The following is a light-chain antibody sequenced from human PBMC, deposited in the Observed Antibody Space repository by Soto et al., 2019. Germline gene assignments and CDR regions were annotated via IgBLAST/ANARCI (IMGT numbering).Light chain of an antibody. Sequence: QSALTQPASVSGSPGQSITISCTGTSSDVGGYNYVSWYQQHPGKAPKLMIYDVSNRPSGVSNRVSGSKSGNTASLTISGLQAEDEAAYYCSSYTSSSTWVFGGGTKLTVL. CDR3: SSYTSSSTWV. V-gene: IGLV2-14*01. CDR1: SSDVGGYNY. CDR2: DVS. J-gene: IGLJ3*02.